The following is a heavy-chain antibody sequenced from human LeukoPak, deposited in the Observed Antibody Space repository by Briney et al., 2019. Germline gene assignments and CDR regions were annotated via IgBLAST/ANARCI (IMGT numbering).Heavy chain of an antibody. CDR2: IYTSGST. CDR3: ARSGTVIYYNMDV. D-gene: IGHD4-17*01. Sequence: SETLSLTCTVSGGSISGYYRSWIRQPAGKGLEWIWRIYTSGSTNYNPSLKSRVTMSIDTSKNQFSLKLSSVTAADTAVYYCARSGTVIYYNMDVWGKGTTVTISS. J-gene: IGHJ6*03. V-gene: IGHV4-4*07. CDR1: GGSISGYY.